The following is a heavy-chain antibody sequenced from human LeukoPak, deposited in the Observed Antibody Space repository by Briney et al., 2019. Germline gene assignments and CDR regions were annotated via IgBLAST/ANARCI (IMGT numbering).Heavy chain of an antibody. Sequence: ASVKVSCKASGGTFSSYAISWVRQAPGQGLEWMGGIIPIFGTANYAQKFQGRVTITADESTSTAYMELSSLRSEDTAVYYCARFLGIVGATKAFDYWGQGTLVTVSS. CDR3: ARFLGIVGATKAFDY. CDR1: GGTFSSYA. D-gene: IGHD1-26*01. J-gene: IGHJ4*02. V-gene: IGHV1-69*13. CDR2: IIPIFGTA.